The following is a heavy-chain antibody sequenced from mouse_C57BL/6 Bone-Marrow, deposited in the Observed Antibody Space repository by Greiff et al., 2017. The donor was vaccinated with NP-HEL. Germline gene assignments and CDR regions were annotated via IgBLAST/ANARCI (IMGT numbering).Heavy chain of an antibody. V-gene: IGHV1-59*01. D-gene: IGHD1-1*01. J-gene: IGHJ4*01. CDR3: ARRGYYGRAMDY. CDR1: GYTFTSYW. CDR2: IDPSDSYT. Sequence: QVQLKQPGAELVRPGTSVKLSCKASGYTFTSYWMHWVKQRPGQGLEWIGVIDPSDSYTNYNQKFMGKATLTVDTSSSTAYMQLSSLTSEDSAVYYCARRGYYGRAMDYWGQGTSVTVSS.